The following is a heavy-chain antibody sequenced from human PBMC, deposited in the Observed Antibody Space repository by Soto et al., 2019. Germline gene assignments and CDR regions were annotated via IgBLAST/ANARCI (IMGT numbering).Heavy chain of an antibody. J-gene: IGHJ4*02. V-gene: IGHV3-7*01. CDR3: ARDQQAYSSSSASGGLVY. CDR1: GFTFSSYL. Sequence: GGSLRLSCAASGFTFSSYLMSWVRQAPGKGLEWVANIKQDGSEKYYVDSVKGRFTISRDNAKNSLYLQMNSLRAEDTAVYYCARDQQAYSSSSASGGLVYWGQGTLVTVSS. CDR2: IKQDGSEK. D-gene: IGHD6-6*01.